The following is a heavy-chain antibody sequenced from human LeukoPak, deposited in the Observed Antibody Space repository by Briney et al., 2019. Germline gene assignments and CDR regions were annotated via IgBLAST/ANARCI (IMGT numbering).Heavy chain of an antibody. V-gene: IGHV3-7*01. CDR3: ARSGLGMGYFFDY. D-gene: IGHD7-27*01. J-gene: IGHJ4*02. CDR2: IKQDGSDK. CDR1: GFTFTTHW. Sequence: GGSLRLSCAASGFTFTTHWMSWVRQAPGKGLEWVANIKQDGSDKYYVESVKGRFTISRDNSKNTLYLQMNSLRAEDTAVYYCARSGLGMGYFFDYWAREPWSPSPQ.